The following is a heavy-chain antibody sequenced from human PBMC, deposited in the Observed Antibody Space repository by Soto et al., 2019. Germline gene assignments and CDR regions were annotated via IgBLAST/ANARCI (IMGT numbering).Heavy chain of an antibody. CDR1: GYTFTSYG. Sequence: ASVKVSCKASGYTFTSYGISWVRQAPGQGLEWMGWISAYNGNTNYAQKLQGRVTMTTDTSTSTAYMELRSLRSDDTAVYYCARDRRLSYSTGYYYMDVWGNGTTVTVSS. V-gene: IGHV1-18*01. J-gene: IGHJ6*03. D-gene: IGHD4-4*01. CDR3: ARDRRLSYSTGYYYMDV. CDR2: ISAYNGNT.